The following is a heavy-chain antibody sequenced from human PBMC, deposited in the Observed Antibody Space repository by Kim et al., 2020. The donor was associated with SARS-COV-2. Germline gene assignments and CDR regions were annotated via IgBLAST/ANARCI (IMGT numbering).Heavy chain of an antibody. CDR1: GFTFSDYY. D-gene: IGHD3-22*01. Sequence: GGSLRLSCAASGFTFSDYYMSWIRQAPGKGLEWVSYISSSSSYTNYADSVKGRFTISRDNAKNSLYLQMNSLRAEDTAVYYCARDLYDSSGYYDYWGQGTLVTVSS. CDR2: ISSSSSYT. J-gene: IGHJ4*02. CDR3: ARDLYDSSGYYDY. V-gene: IGHV3-11*06.